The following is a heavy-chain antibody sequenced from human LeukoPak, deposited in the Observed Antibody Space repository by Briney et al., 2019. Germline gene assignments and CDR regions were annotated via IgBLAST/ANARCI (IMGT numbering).Heavy chain of an antibody. CDR2: ISAYNGNT. V-gene: IGHV1-18*01. Sequence: ASVKVSCKASGYTFTSYGISWVRQAPGQGLEWTGWISAYNGNTNYAQKLQGRVTMTTDTSTSTAYMELRSLGSDDTAVYYCARDRLLRYYDILTGYGDYYGMDVWGQGTTVTVSS. CDR1: GYTFTSYG. J-gene: IGHJ6*02. D-gene: IGHD3-9*01. CDR3: ARDRLLRYYDILTGYGDYYGMDV.